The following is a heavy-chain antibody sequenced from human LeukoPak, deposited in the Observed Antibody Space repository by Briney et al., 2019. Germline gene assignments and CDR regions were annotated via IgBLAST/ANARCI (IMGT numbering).Heavy chain of an antibody. CDR3: VKAGYSYAPFDY. V-gene: IGHV3-64*05. D-gene: IGHD5-18*01. Sequence: PGGSLRLSCSASGFIFSSYAMHWVRQTPGKGLEYVSAISSNGGSTYYADSVKGRFTISRDNSKNTLYIQMSSLRPDDTAVYYCVKAGYSYAPFDYWGQGTLVTVSS. CDR2: ISSNGGST. CDR1: GFIFSSYA. J-gene: IGHJ4*02.